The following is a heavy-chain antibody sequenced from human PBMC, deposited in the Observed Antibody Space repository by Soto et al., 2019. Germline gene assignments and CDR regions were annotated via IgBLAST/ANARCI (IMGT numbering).Heavy chain of an antibody. J-gene: IGHJ5*02. Sequence: SETLSLTCTVSGCSISSYYWSWIRQPPGKGLEWIGYIYYSGSTNYTPSLKSRVTISVDTSKNQFSLKLSSVTAADTAVYYCARLVWSYGTWFDPWGQGTLVTVS. CDR3: ARLVWSYGTWFDP. CDR2: IYYSGST. CDR1: GCSISSYY. D-gene: IGHD5-18*01. V-gene: IGHV4-59*08.